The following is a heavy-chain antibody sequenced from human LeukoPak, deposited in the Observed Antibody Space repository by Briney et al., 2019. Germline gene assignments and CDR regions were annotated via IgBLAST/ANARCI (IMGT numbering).Heavy chain of an antibody. CDR2: INPSGGST. D-gene: IGHD2-15*01. J-gene: IGHJ6*04. Sequence: ASVKVSCKASGYTFTSYYMHWVRQAPGQGLEWMGIINPSGGSTSYAQKFQGRVTMTRDTSTSTVYMELSSLRSEDTAAYYCARDVHCSGGSCYYYGMDVWGKGTTVTVSS. CDR3: ARDVHCSGGSCYYYGMDV. CDR1: GYTFTSYY. V-gene: IGHV1-46*01.